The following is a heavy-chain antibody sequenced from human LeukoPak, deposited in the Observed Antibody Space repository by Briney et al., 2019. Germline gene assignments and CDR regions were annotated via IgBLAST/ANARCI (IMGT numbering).Heavy chain of an antibody. CDR2: ISGSGGST. J-gene: IGHJ3*02. Sequence: PGGSLRLSCSASGLTFSSYAMSWVRQAPGKGLEWVSAISGSGGSTYYADSVKGRFTISRDNSKNTLYLQMNSLRAEDTAVYYCAKGRGVVAATLDSGAFGIWGQGTMVTVSS. CDR3: AKGRGVVAATLDSGAFGI. V-gene: IGHV3-23*01. D-gene: IGHD2-15*01. CDR1: GLTFSSYA.